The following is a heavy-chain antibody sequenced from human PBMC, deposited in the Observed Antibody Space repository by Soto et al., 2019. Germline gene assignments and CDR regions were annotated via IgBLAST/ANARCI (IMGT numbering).Heavy chain of an antibody. CDR1: GFTFSSYD. J-gene: IGHJ2*01. D-gene: IGHD3-22*01. CDR2: IGTAGDT. Sequence: GSLRLSCAAPGFTFSSYDMHWVRQATGKGLEWVSAIGTAGDTYYPGSVKGRFTISRENAKNSLYLQMNSLRAGDTAVYYCARAQSSGYGWYFDLWGRGTLVTVSS. V-gene: IGHV3-13*01. CDR3: ARAQSSGYGWYFDL.